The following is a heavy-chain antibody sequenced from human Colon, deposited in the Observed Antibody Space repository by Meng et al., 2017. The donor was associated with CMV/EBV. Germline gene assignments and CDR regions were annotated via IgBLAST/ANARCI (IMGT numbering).Heavy chain of an antibody. Sequence: ASVKVSCKASEHIFTDYHIHWVRQAPGQGLEWMGWINPNSGGTNYAQKFQGWVTMTRDTSINTAYMELSRLRSDDTAVYYCATAGYCSSTSCQISGGGYFDYWGQGTKVTVSS. CDR2: INPNSGGT. D-gene: IGHD2-2*01. V-gene: IGHV1-2*04. J-gene: IGHJ4*03. CDR1: EHIFTDYH. CDR3: ATAGYCSSTSCQISGGGYFDY.